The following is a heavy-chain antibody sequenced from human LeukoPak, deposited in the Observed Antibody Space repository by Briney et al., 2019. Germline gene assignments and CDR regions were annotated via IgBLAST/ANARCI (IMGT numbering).Heavy chain of an antibody. CDR2: IYYSGST. Sequence: SETLSLTCTVSGGSISSYYWSWIRQPPGKGLEWIGYIYYSGSTNYNPSLKSRVTISVDTSKNQLSLKLSSVTAADTAVYYCARIAAYCGGACYFIPDYWGQGTLVTVSS. J-gene: IGHJ4*02. CDR3: ARIAAYCGGACYFIPDY. V-gene: IGHV4-59*01. CDR1: GGSISSYY. D-gene: IGHD2-21*02.